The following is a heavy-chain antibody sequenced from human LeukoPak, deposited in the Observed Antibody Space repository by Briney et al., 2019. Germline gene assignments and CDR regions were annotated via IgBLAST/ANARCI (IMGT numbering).Heavy chain of an antibody. CDR3: ARAILAVGATPNYYYYYMDV. V-gene: IGHV4-39*07. Sequence: SETLSLTCTVSGGSISSSSYYWGWLRQPPGKGLEWIGSIYYSGSTYYNPSLKSRVTISVDTSKNQFSLKLSSVTAADTAVYYCARAILAVGATPNYYYYYMDVWGKGTTVTVSS. J-gene: IGHJ6*03. D-gene: IGHD1-26*01. CDR2: IYYSGST. CDR1: GGSISSSSYY.